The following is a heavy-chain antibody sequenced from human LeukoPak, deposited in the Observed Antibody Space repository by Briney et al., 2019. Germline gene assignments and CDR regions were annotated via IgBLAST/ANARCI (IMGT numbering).Heavy chain of an antibody. J-gene: IGHJ6*03. D-gene: IGHD3-3*02. CDR1: GFTFSRYA. Sequence: PGGSLRLSCAAYGFTFSRYAMHWVRQAPGKGLEHVSTISYNGDDTDYANSVKGRFTISRDNSKNTLSLQVGSLRPEDMAVYYCARGHFWSGYSYQDYYYYLDVWGKGTTVTVSS. CDR3: ARGHFWSGYSYQDYYYYLDV. CDR2: ISYNGDDT. V-gene: IGHV3-64*01.